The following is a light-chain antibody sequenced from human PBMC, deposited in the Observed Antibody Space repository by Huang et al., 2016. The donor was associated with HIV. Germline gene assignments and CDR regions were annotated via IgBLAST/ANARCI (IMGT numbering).Light chain of an antibody. CDR3: QQYGSSPYT. CDR1: QSVSSSY. CDR2: GAS. J-gene: IGKJ2*01. Sequence: EIVLTQSPGTLSLSPGERATLSCRASQSVSSSYLAWYQQKPGQAPRLLIYGASSRATGLPDRFSGSGSETDFTLTISRLEPEDFAVYYCQQYGSSPYTFGQGTKLEIK. V-gene: IGKV3-20*01.